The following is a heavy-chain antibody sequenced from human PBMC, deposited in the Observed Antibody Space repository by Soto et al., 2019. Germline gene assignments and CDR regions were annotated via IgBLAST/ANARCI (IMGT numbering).Heavy chain of an antibody. V-gene: IGHV3-53*01. J-gene: IGHJ6*02. CDR2: IYSGGIT. Sequence: EVEVVESGGGLIQPGGSLRLSCAASGFTVSSNYMSWVRQAPGKGLAWVSVIYSGGITYYADSVKGRFTISRDNSKNTLYLHMNSLRAEDTAVYYCARGVALRFSWYYYGMDVWGQGTTVTVSS. D-gene: IGHD3-3*01. CDR3: ARGVALRFSWYYYGMDV. CDR1: GFTVSSNY.